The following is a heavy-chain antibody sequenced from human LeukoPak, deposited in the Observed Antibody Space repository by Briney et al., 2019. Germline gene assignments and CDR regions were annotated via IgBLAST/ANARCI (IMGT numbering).Heavy chain of an antibody. CDR1: GYTFTSYD. CDR2: MNPNSGNT. J-gene: IGHJ3*02. D-gene: IGHD3-16*01. V-gene: IGHV1-8*01. CDR3: ARDVTYVGAFDI. Sequence: ASVKVSCKASGYTFTSYDINWVRQASGQGLEWMGGMNPNSGNTGYAQKFQGRVTMTRNTSISKAYMELSSLRSVDTAVYYCARDVTYVGAFDIWGQGTVVTVSS.